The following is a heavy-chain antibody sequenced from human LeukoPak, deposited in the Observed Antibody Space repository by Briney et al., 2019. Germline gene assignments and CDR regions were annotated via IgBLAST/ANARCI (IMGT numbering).Heavy chain of an antibody. CDR1: GFTFSSYW. Sequence: PGGSLRLSCAASGFTFSSYWMSWVRQAPGKGLEWVSLISGSGGTTYYADSVKGRFTISRDNSKNMFYLQMSSLRAEDTALYYCAKGATSTWYDSWGQGTLVTVSS. V-gene: IGHV3-23*01. D-gene: IGHD1-26*01. CDR3: AKGATSTWYDS. J-gene: IGHJ4*02. CDR2: ISGSGGTT.